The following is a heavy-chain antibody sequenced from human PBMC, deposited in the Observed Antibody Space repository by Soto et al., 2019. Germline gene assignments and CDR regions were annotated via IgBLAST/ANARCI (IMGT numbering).Heavy chain of an antibody. D-gene: IGHD6-19*01. CDR3: AGPPSDSSGWLDHWYFDL. CDR2: IYYSGST. Sequence: QLQLQESGPGLVKPSETLSLTCTVSGGSISSSSYYWGWIRQPPGKGLEWIGSIYYSGSTYYNPSLKSRVPISVETSNTQFALKLSSVTAAVTAVYYCAGPPSDSSGWLDHWYFDLWGRGTLVTVSS. V-gene: IGHV4-39*01. CDR1: GGSISSSSYY. J-gene: IGHJ2*01.